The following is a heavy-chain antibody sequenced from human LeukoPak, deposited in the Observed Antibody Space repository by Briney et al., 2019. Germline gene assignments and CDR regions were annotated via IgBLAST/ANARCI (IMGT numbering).Heavy chain of an antibody. CDR3: AVAPTIDYGDYV. Sequence: GGSLRLSCAASGFTFSTYAMSWVRQAPGKGLEWVSGISRNSGSIGYADSVKGRFTISRDNAKNSLYLQMNSLRAEDTAVYYCAVAPTIDYGDYVGGQGTLVTVSS. CDR2: ISRNSGSI. CDR1: GFTFSTYA. J-gene: IGHJ4*02. V-gene: IGHV3-48*04. D-gene: IGHD4-17*01.